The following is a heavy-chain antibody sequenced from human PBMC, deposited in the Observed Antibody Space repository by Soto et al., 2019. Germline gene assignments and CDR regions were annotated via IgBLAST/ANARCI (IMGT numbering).Heavy chain of an antibody. D-gene: IGHD6-13*01. V-gene: IGHV3-21*01. CDR3: ARDHQQQLVRDWFDP. J-gene: IGHJ5*02. CDR2: ISSSSSYI. Sequence: EVQLVESGGGLVKPGGSLRLSCAASGFTFSSYSMNWVRQAPGKRLEWVSSISSSSSYIYYADSDKGRFTISRDNAKNSLYLQMNRLRAEETAVYYCARDHQQQLVRDWFDPWGQGTLVTVSS. CDR1: GFTFSSYS.